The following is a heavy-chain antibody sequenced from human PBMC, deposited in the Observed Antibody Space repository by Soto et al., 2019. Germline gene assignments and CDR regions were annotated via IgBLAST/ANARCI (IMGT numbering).Heavy chain of an antibody. Sequence: EVQLVESGGGLVKPGGSLRLSCVGSGFTFANAWMNWVRQAPGKGLEWVGLIKTNAEGGTTNYAAPVKGRFTISRDDSKYTVYLHMSSLTTEATAVYYCADMPVATTADYWGRGTLVTVSS. CDR1: GFTFANAW. CDR2: IKTNAEGGTT. J-gene: IGHJ4*02. D-gene: IGHD5-12*01. CDR3: ADMPVATTADY. V-gene: IGHV3-15*01.